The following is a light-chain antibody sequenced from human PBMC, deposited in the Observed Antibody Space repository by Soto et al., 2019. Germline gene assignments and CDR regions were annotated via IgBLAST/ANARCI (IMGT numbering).Light chain of an antibody. J-gene: IGKJ1*01. CDR1: QSINNR. CDR2: KAS. CDR3: QQYNDYSWT. Sequence: DIQMTQSPSTLSASVGDRVTITCRASQSINNRLAWYQQKPGKAPNLLIYKASNLESGVPSRFSGSGSGTEFTLTISSLQPDDFATYYCQQYNDYSWTFGQGTKVEIK. V-gene: IGKV1-5*03.